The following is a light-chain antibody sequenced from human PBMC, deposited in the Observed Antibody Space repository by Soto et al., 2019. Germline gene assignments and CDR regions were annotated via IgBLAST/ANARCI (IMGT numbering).Light chain of an antibody. Sequence: EIVLTQSPGTLSLSPGERATLSCRASQSVSSSYLAWYQQKPGQAPRLLIYGASSRATGIPDRFSGSGSGTDFNLTISRLEPEDFAVYYCQQYHNSPITFGQGTKVDIK. V-gene: IGKV3-20*01. J-gene: IGKJ1*01. CDR2: GAS. CDR3: QQYHNSPIT. CDR1: QSVSSSY.